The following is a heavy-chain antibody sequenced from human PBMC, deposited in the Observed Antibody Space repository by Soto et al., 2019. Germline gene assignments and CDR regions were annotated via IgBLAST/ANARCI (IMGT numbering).Heavy chain of an antibody. CDR1: GFTFSSYW. Sequence: TGGSLRLSCAASGFTFSSYWMHWVRQAPGKGLVWVSRINSDGSSTSYADSVKGRFTISRDNAKNTLYLQMNSLRAEDTAVYYCARDVAAAAGYDAFDIWGQGTMVTVSS. CDR3: ARDVAAAAGYDAFDI. J-gene: IGHJ3*02. V-gene: IGHV3-74*01. CDR2: INSDGSST. D-gene: IGHD6-13*01.